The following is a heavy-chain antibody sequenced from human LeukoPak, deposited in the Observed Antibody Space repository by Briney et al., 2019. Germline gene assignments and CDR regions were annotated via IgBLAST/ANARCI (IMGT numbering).Heavy chain of an antibody. CDR3: ARSRSSVATIFYYYYYYMDV. V-gene: IGHV3-23*01. CDR2: ITSVSTT. CDR1: GFRFSHHG. D-gene: IGHD5-12*01. Sequence: PGGTLTLSCAASGFRFSHHGMNWVRQAPGKGLEWVSGITSVSTTYFADSVRGRFSISRDNSKNTMWLQMSSLRAEDTAVYYCARSRSSVATIFYYYYYYMDVWGKGTTVTISS. J-gene: IGHJ6*03.